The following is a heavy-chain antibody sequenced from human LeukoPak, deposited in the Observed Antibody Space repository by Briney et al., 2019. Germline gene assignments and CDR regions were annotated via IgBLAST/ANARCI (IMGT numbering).Heavy chain of an antibody. CDR3: ARDVNYYFDY. J-gene: IGHJ4*02. CDR1: GYTLTSYD. Sequence: ASVKVSCKASGYTLTSYDINWVRQATGQGLEWMGWMNPNSGRTGYAQNFQGRITITRNTSISTAYMELSSLGSEDTAVYYCARDVNYYFDYWGQGTLVTVSS. CDR2: MNPNSGRT. V-gene: IGHV1-8*01.